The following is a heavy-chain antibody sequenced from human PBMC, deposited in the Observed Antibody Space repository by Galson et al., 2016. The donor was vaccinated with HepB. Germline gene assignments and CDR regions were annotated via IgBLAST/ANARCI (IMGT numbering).Heavy chain of an antibody. CDR3: ARRVVFYRDTYYYDSSGGEFDC. CDR2: INPSGGST. CDR1: GYTFTSYY. D-gene: IGHD3-22*01. Sequence: SVKVSCKASGYTFTSYYLHWVRQAPGQGLEWMGIINPSGGSTSYAQKFQGRVTMTRDTSTTTVYMELSSLRSEDTAVYYCARRVVFYRDTYYYDSSGGEFDCWGQGTLVTVSS. J-gene: IGHJ4*02. V-gene: IGHV1-46*01.